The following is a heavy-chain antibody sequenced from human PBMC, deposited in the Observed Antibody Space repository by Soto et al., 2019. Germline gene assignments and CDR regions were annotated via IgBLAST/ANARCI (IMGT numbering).Heavy chain of an antibody. J-gene: IGHJ4*02. Sequence: QMQLVQSGPEVKKPGTSVRVSCKACGFTFSSSAVKWVRQARGQRLEWIGGIVVGSGNTNYAQKFQERVTITRDMSTSTAYMELSSLRSEDTAVYYCAADRHCSSTWCYPYNFDYWGQGTLVTVSS. D-gene: IGHD2-2*01. V-gene: IGHV1-58*01. CDR3: AADRHCSSTWCYPYNFDY. CDR2: IVVGSGNT. CDR1: GFTFSSSA.